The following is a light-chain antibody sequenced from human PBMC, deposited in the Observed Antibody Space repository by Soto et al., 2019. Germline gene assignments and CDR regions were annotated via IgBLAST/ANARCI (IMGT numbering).Light chain of an antibody. CDR2: GAS. V-gene: IGKV3-15*01. Sequence: EIVLTQSPGTLSFSPGERATLSCRASQSVSSNYLAWYQQKPGQAPRLLIYGASTRATGIPARFSGSGSGTEFTLTISSLQSEDFAVYFCQQHNNWPPVTFGPGTKVDIK. CDR3: QQHNNWPPVT. J-gene: IGKJ3*01. CDR1: QSVSSN.